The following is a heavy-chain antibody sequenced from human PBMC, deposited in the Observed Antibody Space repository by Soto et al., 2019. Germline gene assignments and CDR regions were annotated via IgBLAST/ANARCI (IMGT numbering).Heavy chain of an antibody. J-gene: IGHJ4*02. D-gene: IGHD2-21*02. Sequence: GGSLRLSCAASGFTFSSYAMSWVRQAPGKGLEWVSAISGSGGSTYYADSVKGRFTISRDNSKNTLYLQMNSLRAEDTAVYYCAKLRACGGDCYHDYWGQGTLVTVSS. CDR2: ISGSGGST. V-gene: IGHV3-23*01. CDR3: AKLRACGGDCYHDY. CDR1: GFTFSSYA.